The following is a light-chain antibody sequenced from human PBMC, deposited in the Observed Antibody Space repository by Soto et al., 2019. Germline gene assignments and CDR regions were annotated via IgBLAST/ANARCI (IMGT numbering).Light chain of an antibody. CDR1: QSISSS. Sequence: EIVMTQSPAALSVSPGDRATLSCRASQSISSSLAWYRQKPGQAPSLLIYGASSRAIGVPARFSGSGSGTEFTLTISSLQPEDVATYYCQKYNDAPRTFGPGTKVDIK. CDR2: GAS. V-gene: IGKV3-15*01. J-gene: IGKJ3*01. CDR3: QKYNDAPRT.